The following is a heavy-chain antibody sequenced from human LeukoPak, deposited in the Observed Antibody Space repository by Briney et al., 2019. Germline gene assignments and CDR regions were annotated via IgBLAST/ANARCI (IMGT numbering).Heavy chain of an antibody. D-gene: IGHD2-15*01. CDR2: IYHSGST. Sequence: PSETLSLTCTVSGYSISSGYYWGWIRQPPGKGLEWIGSIYHSGSTNYNPSLKSRVTISVDTSKNQFSLKLSSVTAADTAVYYCARREAACSGGSCYLTQLVSRFPLDAFDIWGQGTMVTVSS. V-gene: IGHV4-38-2*02. CDR1: GYSISSGYY. CDR3: ARREAACSGGSCYLTQLVSRFPLDAFDI. J-gene: IGHJ3*02.